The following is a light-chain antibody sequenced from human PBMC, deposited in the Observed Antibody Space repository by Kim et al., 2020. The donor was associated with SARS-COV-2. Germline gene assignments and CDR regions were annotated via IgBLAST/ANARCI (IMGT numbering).Light chain of an antibody. Sequence: DIQMTQSPSTLSASVGDRVTITCRASQSISSWLAWYQQKPGRAPKLLIYKASNLETGVPSRFSGSGSGTEFTLTITSLQPEDFATYYWQQFYSLHTFGQGTKLEI. J-gene: IGKJ2*01. CDR2: KAS. CDR3: QQFYSLHT. V-gene: IGKV1-5*03. CDR1: QSISSW.